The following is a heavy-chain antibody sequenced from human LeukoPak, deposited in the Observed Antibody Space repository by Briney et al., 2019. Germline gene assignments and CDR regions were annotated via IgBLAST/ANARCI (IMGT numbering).Heavy chain of an antibody. CDR2: ISGSGGST. Sequence: QSGGSLRLSCAASGFTFSSYAMSWVRQAPGKGLEWVSAISGSGGSTYYADSVKGRFNISRDNSKNTMYLQMNRLSAEDTAVYYCAKAGARITMVRGVIFDAFDIWGPGTMVTVSS. J-gene: IGHJ3*02. V-gene: IGHV3-23*01. D-gene: IGHD3-10*01. CDR1: GFTFSSYA. CDR3: AKAGARITMVRGVIFDAFDI.